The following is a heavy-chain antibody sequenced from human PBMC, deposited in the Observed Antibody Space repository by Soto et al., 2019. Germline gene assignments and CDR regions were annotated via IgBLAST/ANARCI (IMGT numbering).Heavy chain of an antibody. CDR2: IYYSGST. D-gene: IGHD2-15*01. J-gene: IGHJ4*02. CDR3: ARGQYIVVVVAATQIDY. V-gene: IGHV4-39*01. CDR1: GGSISSSSYY. Sequence: QLQLQESGPGLVKPSETLSLTCTVSGGSISSSSYYWGWIRQPPGKGLEWIGSIYYSGSTYYNPSLKSRVTISVDTSKTQFSLKLSSVTAADTAVYYCARGQYIVVVVAATQIDYWGQGTLVTVSS.